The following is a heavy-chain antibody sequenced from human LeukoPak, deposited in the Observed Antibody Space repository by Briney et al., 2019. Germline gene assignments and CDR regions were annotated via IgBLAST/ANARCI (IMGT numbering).Heavy chain of an antibody. J-gene: IGHJ4*02. V-gene: IGHV3-30*18. CDR3: AKHDGPIVVVTAKLDY. CDR1: GFTFSTYA. CDR2: ISSDGNKN. D-gene: IGHD2-21*02. Sequence: QAGGSLRLSCVASGFTFSTYAMHWVRQAPGKGLEWVAFISSDGNKNYYEDSVKGRFTISRDNSKNTLFLQMSSLRPEDTAMYYCAKHDGPIVVVTAKLDYWGLGTLVTVSS.